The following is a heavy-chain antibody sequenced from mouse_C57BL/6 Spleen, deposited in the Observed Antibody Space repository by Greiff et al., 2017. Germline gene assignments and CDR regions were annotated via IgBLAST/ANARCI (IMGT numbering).Heavy chain of an antibody. CDR1: GFTFSSYT. CDR3: ARQGGYDV. D-gene: IGHD2-2*01. Sequence: EVMLVESGGGLVKPGGSLKLSCAASGFTFSSYTMSWVRQTPEKRLEWVATISGGGGNTYYPDSVKGRFTISRDNAKNTLYLQMSSLRSEDTALYYCARQGGYDVWGTGTTVTVSS. CDR2: ISGGGGNT. V-gene: IGHV5-9*01. J-gene: IGHJ1*03.